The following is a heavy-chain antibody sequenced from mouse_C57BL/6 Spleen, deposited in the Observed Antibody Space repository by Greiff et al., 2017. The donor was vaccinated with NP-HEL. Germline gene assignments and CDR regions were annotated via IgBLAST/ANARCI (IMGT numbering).Heavy chain of an antibody. CDR3: ARWPGFAY. J-gene: IGHJ3*01. CDR2: ISSGSSTI. CDR1: GFTFSDYG. V-gene: IGHV5-17*01. Sequence: DVKLVESGGGLVKPGGSLKLSCAASGFTFSDYGMHWVRQAPEKGLEWVAYISSGSSTIYYADTVKGRFTISRDNAKNTLFLQMTSLRSEDTAMYYCARWPGFAYWGQGTLVTVSA.